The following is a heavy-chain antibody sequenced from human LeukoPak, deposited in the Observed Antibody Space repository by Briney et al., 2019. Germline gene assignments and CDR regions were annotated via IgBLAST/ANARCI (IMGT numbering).Heavy chain of an antibody. Sequence: PSETLSLTCTVSGGSISSSSYYWGWIRQPPGKGLEWIGSIYYSGSTYYNPSLKSRVTISVDTSKKQFSLKLSSVTAADTAVYYCARDTRYGSGRPLWGQGTLVTVSS. CDR1: GGSISSSSYY. CDR3: ARDTRYGSGRPL. CDR2: IYYSGST. V-gene: IGHV4-39*07. J-gene: IGHJ4*02. D-gene: IGHD3-10*01.